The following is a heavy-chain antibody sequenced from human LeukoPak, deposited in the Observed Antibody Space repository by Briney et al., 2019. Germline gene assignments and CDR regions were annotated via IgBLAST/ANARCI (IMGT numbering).Heavy chain of an antibody. CDR2: MNPNSGNT. CDR3: MRGSSGTCHGIYNWFDP. Sequence: ASVKVPCKASGYTFTNYDINWVRQATGQGLEWMGWMNPNSGNTGSAQKFQGRVTMTRSTSISTAYMELSSLRSEDTAVYYCMRGSSGTCHGIYNWFDPWGQGTLVTVSS. CDR1: GYTFTNYD. D-gene: IGHD6-19*01. V-gene: IGHV1-8*01. J-gene: IGHJ5*02.